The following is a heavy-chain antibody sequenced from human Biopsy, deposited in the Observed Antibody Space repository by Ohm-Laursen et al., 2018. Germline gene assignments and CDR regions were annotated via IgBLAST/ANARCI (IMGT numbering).Heavy chain of an antibody. Sequence: SVTLSLTCTVSGDSVTKYYWNWIRQPPGKGLEWIGHIYYSVMTNYNPSLQSRVSISVDTSRNQVSLTLSSVTAADTAVYYCARDSGILNYGNFKYYHYYGMDVWGQGTKVTVSS. D-gene: IGHD4-11*01. CDR3: ARDSGILNYGNFKYYHYYGMDV. CDR1: GDSVTKYY. CDR2: IYYSVMT. V-gene: IGHV4-59*02. J-gene: IGHJ6*02.